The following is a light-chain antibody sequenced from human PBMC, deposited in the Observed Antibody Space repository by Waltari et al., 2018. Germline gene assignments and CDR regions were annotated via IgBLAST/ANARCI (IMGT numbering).Light chain of an antibody. V-gene: IGLV1-44*01. J-gene: IGLJ3*02. CDR3: AAWDDNLDGWL. CDR1: TSNVAIKT. CDR2: TVN. Sequence: QSALTQPPSVSGTPGQRVTISCSGSTSNVAIKTVKWFQQFPGTAPKFLINTVNERPSGVPDRFSGSKSGTSASLVISGLQSEDEADYYCAAWDDNLDGWLFGGGTKVTVL.